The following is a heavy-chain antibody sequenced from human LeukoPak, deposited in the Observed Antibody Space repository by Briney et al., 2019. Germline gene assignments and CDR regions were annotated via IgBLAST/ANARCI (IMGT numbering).Heavy chain of an antibody. CDR1: GFTFSSYA. J-gene: IGHJ4*02. D-gene: IGHD3-9*01. Sequence: GGSLRLSCAASGFTFSSYAMHWVRQAPGKGLEYVSAISSNGGSTYYANSAKGRFTISRDNSKNTLYLQMGSLRAEDMAVYYCASGSMTGYWYWGQGTLVTVSS. CDR2: ISSNGGST. CDR3: ASGSMTGYWY. V-gene: IGHV3-64*01.